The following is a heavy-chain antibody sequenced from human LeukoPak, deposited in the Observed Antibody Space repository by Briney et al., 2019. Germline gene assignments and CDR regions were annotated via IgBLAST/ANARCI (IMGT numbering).Heavy chain of an antibody. CDR1: GGSISDITYY. CDR2: ACYTRTT. D-gene: IGHD5-12*01. Sequence: SGTLSLTCTVSGGSISDITYYWSWIRQPPGKGLEWIGSACYTRTTYYNLSLRSRVTISLDTAKNQLSLNLTSVTAADTAVYYCARDLGYDGFDWAPWGQGTLVTVSS. J-gene: IGHJ5*02. V-gene: IGHV4-39*02. CDR3: ARDLGYDGFDWAP.